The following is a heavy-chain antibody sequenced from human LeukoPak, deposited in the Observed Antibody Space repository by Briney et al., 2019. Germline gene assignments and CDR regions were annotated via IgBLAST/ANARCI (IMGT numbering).Heavy chain of an antibody. V-gene: IGHV4-34*01. CDR1: GGSFSGYY. J-gene: IGHJ4*02. CDR3: ASGGVTMVRGRGTFDY. Sequence: SGTLSLTCAVYGGSFSGYYWSWIRQPPGKGLEWIGEINHSGSTNYNPSLKSRVTISVDTSKNQFSLKLSSVTAADTAVYYCASGGVTMVRGRGTFDYWGQGTLVTVSS. D-gene: IGHD3-10*01. CDR2: INHSGST.